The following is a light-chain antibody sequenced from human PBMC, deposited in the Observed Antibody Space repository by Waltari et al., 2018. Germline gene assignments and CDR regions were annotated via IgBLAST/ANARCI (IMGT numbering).Light chain of an antibody. CDR3: ATWDDSLNAFV. V-gene: IGLV1-44*01. CDR1: SSNIGSNT. CDR2: NSD. Sequence: QSVLTQPPSASGTPGQRVTISCSGSSSNIGSNTVHWYQQVPGAAPKLLIYNSDERPSGVPDRFSGSKSGTSASLAISGLLSADEADFYCATWDDSLNAFVFGTGTKVTVL. J-gene: IGLJ1*01.